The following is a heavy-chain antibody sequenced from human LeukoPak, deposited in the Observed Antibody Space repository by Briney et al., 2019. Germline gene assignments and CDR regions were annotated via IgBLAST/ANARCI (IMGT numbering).Heavy chain of an antibody. CDR2: INPNSGGT. V-gene: IGHV1-2*02. J-gene: IGHJ5*02. D-gene: IGHD6-13*01. CDR3: ARSLGGGSWYDWFDP. CDR1: GYTFTGYY. Sequence: ASVKVSCKASGYTFTGYYMHWVRQAPGQGLEWMGWINPNSGGTNYAQKFQGRVTMTRDTSISTAYMELSRLRSDDTAVYYCARSLGGGSWYDWFDPWGQGTLVTVSP.